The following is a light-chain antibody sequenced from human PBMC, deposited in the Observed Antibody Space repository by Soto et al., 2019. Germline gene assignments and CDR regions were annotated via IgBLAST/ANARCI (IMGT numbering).Light chain of an antibody. CDR3: QQYDNWPPYS. CDR1: QSISNK. CDR2: GAS. Sequence: EIVMTQSPATLSVSPGERATLSCRASQSISNKLAWYQHKPGQAPRLLIFGASTRATGVPARFSGGGSGTEFTLTISSLQSEDFAVYFCQQYDNWPPYSFGQGTKLEIK. J-gene: IGKJ2*01. V-gene: IGKV3-15*01.